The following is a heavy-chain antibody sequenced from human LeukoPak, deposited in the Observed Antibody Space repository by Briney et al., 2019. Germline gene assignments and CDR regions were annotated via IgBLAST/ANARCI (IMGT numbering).Heavy chain of an antibody. CDR3: ARPQLAVAGIFDY. D-gene: IGHD6-19*01. CDR1: GFTFSSYA. V-gene: IGHV3-30-3*01. Sequence: GRSLRLSCAASGFTFSSYAMHWVRQAPGKGLVWVAVISYDGSNKYYADSVKGRFTISRDNSKNTLYLQMNSLRAEDTAVYYCARPQLAVAGIFDYWGQGTLVTVSS. CDR2: ISYDGSNK. J-gene: IGHJ4*02.